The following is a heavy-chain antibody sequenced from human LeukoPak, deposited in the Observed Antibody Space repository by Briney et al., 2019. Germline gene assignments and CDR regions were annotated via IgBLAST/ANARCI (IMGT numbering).Heavy chain of an antibody. CDR1: GFTVSSNS. V-gene: IGHV3-53*01. CDR2: IYSDNT. D-gene: IGHD4/OR15-4a*01. CDR3: ARRAGAYSHPYDY. Sequence: GGSMRLSCTVYGFTVSSNSMSWVRQAPGKGLEWVSLIYSDNTHYSDTVKGRFTISRDNSKNTLYLQMNSLRAEDTAVYYCARRAGAYSHPYDYWGQGTLVTVSS. J-gene: IGHJ4*02.